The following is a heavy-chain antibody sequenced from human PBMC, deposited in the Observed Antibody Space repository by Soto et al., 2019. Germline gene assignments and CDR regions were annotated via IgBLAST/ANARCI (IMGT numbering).Heavy chain of an antibody. CDR1: GYTFTSYY. J-gene: IGHJ6*02. V-gene: IGHV1-46*01. CDR3: ARAKVTYYYDSSGYHPSYYYGMDV. Sequence: ASVKVSCKASGYTFTSYYMHWVRQAPGQGLEWMGIINPSGGSTSYAQKFQGRVTMTRDTSTSTVYMELSSLRSEDTAVYYCARAKVTYYYDSSGYHPSYYYGMDVWGQGTTVTVSS. D-gene: IGHD3-22*01. CDR2: INPSGGST.